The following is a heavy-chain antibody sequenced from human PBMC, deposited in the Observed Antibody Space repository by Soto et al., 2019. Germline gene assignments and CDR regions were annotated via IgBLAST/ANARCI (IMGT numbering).Heavy chain of an antibody. CDR2: ISGSGGST. D-gene: IGHD2-15*01. V-gene: IGHV3-23*01. CDR1: GFTFSSYA. J-gene: IGHJ3*02. Sequence: GGSLRLSCAASGFTFSSYAMSWVRQAPGKGLEWVSAISGSGGSTYYADSVKGRFTISRDNSKNTLYLKMNVLRAEDTAVYYCAKTYCSGGSCYPYDAFDIWGQGTMVTVSS. CDR3: AKTYCSGGSCYPYDAFDI.